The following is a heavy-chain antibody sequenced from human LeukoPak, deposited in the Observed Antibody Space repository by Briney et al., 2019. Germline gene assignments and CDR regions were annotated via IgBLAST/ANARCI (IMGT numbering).Heavy chain of an antibody. Sequence: SETLSLTCTVSGGSVSSGSDYWSWIRQPPGKGLEWIGRIYTSGSTNYNPSLKSRVTMSVDTSKNQFSLKLSSVTAADTAVYYCARDKYYDFWSGYWTYFDYWGQGTLVTVSS. CDR3: ARDKYYDFWSGYWTYFDY. CDR2: IYTSGST. CDR1: GGSVSSGSDY. J-gene: IGHJ4*02. D-gene: IGHD3-3*01. V-gene: IGHV4-61*01.